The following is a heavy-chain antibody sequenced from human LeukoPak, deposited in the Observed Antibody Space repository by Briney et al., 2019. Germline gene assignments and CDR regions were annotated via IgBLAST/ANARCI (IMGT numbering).Heavy chain of an antibody. CDR1: GFTVSSNY. D-gene: IGHD1-7*01. V-gene: IGHV3-66*01. Sequence: GGSLRLSCAASGFTVSSNYMSWVRQAPGKGLEWVSVIYSGGSTYYADSVKGRFTISRDNSKNTLYLQMNSLRAEDTAEYFCARDGTISDPVAAPTDYWGRGTLVTVSS. J-gene: IGHJ4*02. CDR3: ARDGTISDPVAAPTDY. CDR2: IYSGGST.